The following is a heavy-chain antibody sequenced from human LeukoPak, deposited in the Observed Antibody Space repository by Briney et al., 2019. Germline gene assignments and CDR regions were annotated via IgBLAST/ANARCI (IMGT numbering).Heavy chain of an antibody. CDR2: INPYSGDT. CDR3: ARDQGSLTRSWYTGY. CDR1: GYTFTGYH. D-gene: IGHD6-13*01. J-gene: IGHJ4*02. Sequence: GASVKDFCKASGYTFTGYHIHWVRQAPGQGLEWMGRINPYSGDTNFAQKFQGRVTMTRDTSITTAYMDLSSLTPDDTAVYFCARDQGSLTRSWYTGYWGQGTQVTVSS. V-gene: IGHV1-2*06.